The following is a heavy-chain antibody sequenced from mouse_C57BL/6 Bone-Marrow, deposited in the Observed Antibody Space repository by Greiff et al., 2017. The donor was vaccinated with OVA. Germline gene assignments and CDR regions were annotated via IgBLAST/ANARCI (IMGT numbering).Heavy chain of an antibody. D-gene: IGHD3-2*02. CDR3: ANRTAQSSWAY. Sequence: VQLQQSGAELVKPGASVKMSCKASGYTFTSYWITWVKQRPGQGLEWIGDIYPGSGSTNYNEKFKNKATLTVDTSSSTAYMQLSSLTSEDSAVYYCANRTAQSSWAYWGQGTLVTVSA. V-gene: IGHV1-55*01. CDR2: IYPGSGST. J-gene: IGHJ3*01. CDR1: GYTFTSYW.